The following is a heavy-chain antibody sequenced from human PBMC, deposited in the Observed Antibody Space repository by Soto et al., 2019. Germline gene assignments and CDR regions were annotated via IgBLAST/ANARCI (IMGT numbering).Heavy chain of an antibody. J-gene: IGHJ4*02. CDR1: GGSFSGHY. CDR2: IDHSGST. D-gene: IGHD6-19*01. CDR3: ARKLSSAWYIDF. V-gene: IGHV4-34*01. Sequence: QVQLQQWGAGLLKSSETPSLTCAVYGGSFSGHYWTWVRQPPGKGLEWIGEIDHSGSTNYNPSLKSRVTISVDTSKNQFSLKLSSVTAADTAVYYCARKLSSAWYIDFWGQGTLVTVSS.